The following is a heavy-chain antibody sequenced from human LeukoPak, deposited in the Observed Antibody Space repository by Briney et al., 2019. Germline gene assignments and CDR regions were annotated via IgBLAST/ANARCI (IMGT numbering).Heavy chain of an antibody. CDR3: ARVFFYNDANSIDL. D-gene: IGHD1-1*01. Sequence: SETLSLTCAVSGYSISSGYYWGWIRQPPGKGLEWIGSIYHSGSTYYNPSLKSRVTVSVDTSKNQFSLKLSSVTAADTAVYYCARVFFYNDANSIDLWGRGTLVTVSS. V-gene: IGHV4-38-2*01. J-gene: IGHJ2*01. CDR2: IYHSGST. CDR1: GYSISSGYY.